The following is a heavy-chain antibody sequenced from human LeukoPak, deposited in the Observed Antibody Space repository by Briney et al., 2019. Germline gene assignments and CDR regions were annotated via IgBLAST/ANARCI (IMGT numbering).Heavy chain of an antibody. V-gene: IGHV3-30*02. CDR2: IRYDGSNK. Sequence: GGSLRLSCAAPGFTFSSYGMHWVRQAPGKGLEWVAFIRYDGSNKYYADSVKGRFTISRDNSKNTLYLQMNSLRAEDTAVYYCARDPKRYFDSRGVSVGFDPWGQGTLVTVSS. CDR1: GFTFSSYG. D-gene: IGHD3-9*01. J-gene: IGHJ5*02. CDR3: ARDPKRYFDSRGVSVGFDP.